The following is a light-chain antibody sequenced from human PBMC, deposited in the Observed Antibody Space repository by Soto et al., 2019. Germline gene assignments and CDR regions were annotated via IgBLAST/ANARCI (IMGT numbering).Light chain of an antibody. Sequence: DIQMTQSPSTLSGSVGDRVTITCRASQTISSWLAGYQQKPGKAPKLLIYKASTLKSGVPSRFSGSGSGTEFTLTISSLQPDDFATYYCQHDNSYSEAFGQGTMVELK. CDR1: QTISSW. J-gene: IGKJ1*01. V-gene: IGKV1-5*03. CDR3: QHDNSYSEA. CDR2: KAS.